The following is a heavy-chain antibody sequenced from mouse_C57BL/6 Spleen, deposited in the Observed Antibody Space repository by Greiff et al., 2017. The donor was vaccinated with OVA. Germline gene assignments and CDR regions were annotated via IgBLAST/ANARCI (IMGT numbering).Heavy chain of an antibody. D-gene: IGHD2-4*01. Sequence: VQGVESGPGLVQPSQSLSITCTVSGFSLTSYGVHWVRQPPGKGLEWLGVIWSGGSTDYNAAFISRLSISKDNSKSQVFFKMNRLQADDTAIYYCANYDYDGGYFDVWGTGTTVTVSS. CDR1: GFSLTSYG. J-gene: IGHJ1*03. V-gene: IGHV2-4*01. CDR2: IWSGGST. CDR3: ANYDYDGGYFDV.